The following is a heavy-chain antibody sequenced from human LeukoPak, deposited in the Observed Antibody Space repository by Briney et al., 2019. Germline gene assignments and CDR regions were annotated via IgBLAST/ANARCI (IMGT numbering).Heavy chain of an antibody. CDR2: INPNSGGT. D-gene: IGHD1-1*01. CDR1: GYTFTGYY. J-gene: IGHJ5*02. Sequence: GASVKVSCKASGYTFTGYYMHWVRQAPGQGLEWMGWINPNSGGTNYAQKFQGRVTMTRDTSISTAYMELSRLRSDDTAVYYCARFRKGTYNWFDPWGQGTLVTVSS. V-gene: IGHV1-2*02. CDR3: ARFRKGTYNWFDP.